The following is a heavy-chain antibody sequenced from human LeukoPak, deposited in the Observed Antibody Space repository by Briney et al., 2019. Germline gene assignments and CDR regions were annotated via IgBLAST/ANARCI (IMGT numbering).Heavy chain of an antibody. CDR2: IYYSGST. Sequence: SETLSLTCTVSGGSISSYYWSWIRQPAGKGLEWIGYIYYSGSTNYNPSLKSRVTISVDTSKNQFSLKLSSVTAADTAVYYCARQGGSSSLDYWGQGTLVTVSS. V-gene: IGHV4-59*08. D-gene: IGHD6-13*01. CDR1: GGSISSYY. CDR3: ARQGGSSSLDY. J-gene: IGHJ4*02.